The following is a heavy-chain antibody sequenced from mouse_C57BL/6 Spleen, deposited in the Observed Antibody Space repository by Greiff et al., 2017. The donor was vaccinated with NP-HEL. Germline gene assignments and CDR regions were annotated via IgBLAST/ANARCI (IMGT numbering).Heavy chain of an antibody. D-gene: IGHD4-1*01. V-gene: IGHV5-9-1*02. CDR2: ISSGGDYL. CDR1: GFTFSSYA. J-gene: IGHJ2*01. Sequence: EVKLVESGEGLVKPGGSLKLSCAASGFTFSSYAMSWVRQTPEKRLEWVAYISSGGDYLYYADTVKGRFTISRDNARNTLYLQMSSLKSEDTAMYYCTRELAYYFDYWGQGTTLTVSS. CDR3: TRELAYYFDY.